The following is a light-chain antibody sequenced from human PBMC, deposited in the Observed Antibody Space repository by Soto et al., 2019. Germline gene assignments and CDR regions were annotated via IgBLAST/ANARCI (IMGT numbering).Light chain of an antibody. Sequence: QSVLTQPPSVSGAPGQRVTISCTGSSSNIGAGYDVHWYQQRPGTAPKLLIFGNINRPSGVPDRFSGSKSGSTASLIISRLQTEDEADYYCVSYTSSTTYVFGTGTKLTVL. J-gene: IGLJ1*01. CDR3: VSYTSSTTYV. CDR1: SSNIGAGYD. CDR2: GNI. V-gene: IGLV1-40*01.